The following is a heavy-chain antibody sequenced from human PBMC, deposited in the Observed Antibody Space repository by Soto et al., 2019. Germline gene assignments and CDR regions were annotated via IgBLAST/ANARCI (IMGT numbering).Heavy chain of an antibody. CDR3: ARGPGLDYDFWSRTSGYDHYYYYMDV. CDR1: GYTFTSYD. CDR2: MNPNSGNT. V-gene: IGHV1-8*01. Sequence: ASVKVSCKASGYTFTSYDINWVRQATGQGLEWMGWMNPNSGNTGYAQKFQGRVTMTRNTSISTAYMELSSLRSKDTAVYYCARGPGLDYDFWSRTSGYDHYYYYMDVWGKGTTVTVSS. J-gene: IGHJ6*03. D-gene: IGHD3-3*01.